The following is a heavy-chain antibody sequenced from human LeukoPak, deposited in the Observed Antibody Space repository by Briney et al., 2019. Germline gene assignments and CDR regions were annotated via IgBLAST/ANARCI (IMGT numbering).Heavy chain of an antibody. CDR1: GYTFTSYY. D-gene: IGHD3-9*01. CDR2: IDPSGGST. V-gene: IGHV1-46*01. J-gene: IGHJ4*02. CDR3: ARGSTVLRYFDGILPIGDY. Sequence: ASVKVSCKASGYTFTSYYMHWVRQAPGQGLEWMRIIDPSGGSTSYAQKFQGRVTMTRDMSTSTVYMELSSLRSEDTAVYYCARGSTVLRYFDGILPIGDYWGQGTLVTVSS.